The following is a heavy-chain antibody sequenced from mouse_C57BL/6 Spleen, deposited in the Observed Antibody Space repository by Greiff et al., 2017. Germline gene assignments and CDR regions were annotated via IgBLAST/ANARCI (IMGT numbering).Heavy chain of an antibody. Sequence: QVQLQQSGAELVMPGASVKLSCKASGYTFTSYWMHWVKQRPGQGLEWLGEIDPSDSYTNYNQKFKGKSTLTVDKSSSTAYMQLSSLTSEDSAVYYCARGPTNWDGAWFAYWGQGTLVTVSA. CDR1: GYTFTSYW. J-gene: IGHJ3*01. V-gene: IGHV1-69*01. CDR3: ARGPTNWDGAWFAY. D-gene: IGHD4-1*02. CDR2: IDPSDSYT.